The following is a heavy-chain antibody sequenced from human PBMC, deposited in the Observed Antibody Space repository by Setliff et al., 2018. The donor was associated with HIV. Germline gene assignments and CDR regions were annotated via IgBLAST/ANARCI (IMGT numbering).Heavy chain of an antibody. V-gene: IGHV3-74*01. Sequence: GGSLRLSCAASGFTFSSYWMHWVRQAPGKGLVWVSRINSDGSSTSYADSVKGRFTISRGNAKNTLYLQMNSLRAEDTAVYYCARDLGMRITGTTSDAFDIWGQGTMVTVSS. CDR1: GFTFSSYW. CDR3: ARDLGMRITGTTSDAFDI. D-gene: IGHD1-20*01. CDR2: INSDGSST. J-gene: IGHJ3*02.